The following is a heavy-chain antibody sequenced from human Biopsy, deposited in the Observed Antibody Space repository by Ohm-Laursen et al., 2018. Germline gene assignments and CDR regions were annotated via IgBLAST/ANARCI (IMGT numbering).Heavy chain of an antibody. V-gene: IGHV1-2*02. Sequence: GATVKISCKVSEYTLTELPIHWVRQAPGQGLEWMGWISPKSGDTNYAHKFQGNITMTRDTSMSTAYMEVSRLRCDDTAVYYCARGRRHCSGACSRWYFDLWGRGTLVTVSS. CDR2: ISPKSGDT. J-gene: IGHJ2*01. CDR3: ARGRRHCSGACSRWYFDL. CDR1: EYTLTELP. D-gene: IGHD2-21*02.